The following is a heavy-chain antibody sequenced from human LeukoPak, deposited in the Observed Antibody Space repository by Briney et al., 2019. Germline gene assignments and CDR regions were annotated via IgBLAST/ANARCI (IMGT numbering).Heavy chain of an antibody. CDR2: ISGSGGST. V-gene: IGHV3-23*01. Sequence: PGGSLRLSCAASGFTFSSYAMSWVRQAPGKGLEWVSAISGSGGSTYYADSVKGRFTISRDNSKNTLYLQMNSLRAEDTAVYYCARQSNYYESSGYYSPFDYWGQGTLVTVSS. D-gene: IGHD3-22*01. J-gene: IGHJ4*02. CDR3: ARQSNYYESSGYYSPFDY. CDR1: GFTFSSYA.